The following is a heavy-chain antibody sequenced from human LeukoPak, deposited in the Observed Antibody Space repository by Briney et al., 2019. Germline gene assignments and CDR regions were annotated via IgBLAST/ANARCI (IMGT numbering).Heavy chain of an antibody. CDR1: GGSISSYY. V-gene: IGHV4-59*01. J-gene: IGHJ5*02. CDR3: AREAYSSSWSNWFDP. Sequence: SETLSLTCTVSGGSISSYYWSWIRQPPGKGLGWIGYIYYSGSTNYNPSLKSRVTISVDTSKNQFSLKLSSVTAADTAVYYCAREAYSSSWSNWFDPWGQGTLVTVSS. D-gene: IGHD6-13*01. CDR2: IYYSGST.